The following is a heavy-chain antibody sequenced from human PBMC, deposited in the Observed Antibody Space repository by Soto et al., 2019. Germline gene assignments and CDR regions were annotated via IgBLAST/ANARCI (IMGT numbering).Heavy chain of an antibody. CDR2: FDPEDGET. D-gene: IGHD3-22*01. CDR1: GYTLTELS. J-gene: IGHJ1*01. Sequence: ASVKVSCKVSGYTLTELSMHWVRRAPGKGLEWMGGFDPEDGETIYAQKFQGRVTMTEDTSTDTAYMELSSLRSEDTAVYYCATDGRYYDSSGYPIFQHWGQGILVTAPQ. CDR3: ATDGRYYDSSGYPIFQH. V-gene: IGHV1-24*01.